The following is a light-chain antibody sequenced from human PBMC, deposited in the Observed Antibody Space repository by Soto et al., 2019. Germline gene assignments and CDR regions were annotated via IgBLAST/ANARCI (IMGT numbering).Light chain of an antibody. CDR1: QNVLYSSNNKNY. V-gene: IGKV4-1*01. CDR2: WAS. Sequence: DIVMTQSPDSLAVSLGERATINCKSSQNVLYSSNNKNYIVWYQQKPGQPPKLLIYWASTRQSGVPDRFSGSGSGTDFTLTISSLQAEDFAVYYCQQCFSSPQTFGQGTKVEIK. CDR3: QQCFSSPQT. J-gene: IGKJ1*01.